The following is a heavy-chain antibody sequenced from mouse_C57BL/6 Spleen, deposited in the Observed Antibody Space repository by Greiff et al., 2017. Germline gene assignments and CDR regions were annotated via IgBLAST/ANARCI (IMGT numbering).Heavy chain of an antibody. CDR1: GYTFTSYW. D-gene: IGHD1-1*01. Sequence: VKLQESGAELVKPGASVKLSCKASGYTFTSYWMHWVKQRPGQGLEWIGMIHPNSGSTNYNEKFKSKATLTVDKSSSTAYMQLSSLTSEDSAVYYCARGGTNYYYAMDYWGQGTSVTVSS. CDR3: ARGGTNYYYAMDY. J-gene: IGHJ4*01. CDR2: IHPNSGST. V-gene: IGHV1-64*01.